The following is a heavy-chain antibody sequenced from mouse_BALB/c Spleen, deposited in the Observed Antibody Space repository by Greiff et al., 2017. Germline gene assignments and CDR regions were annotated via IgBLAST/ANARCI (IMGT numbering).Heavy chain of an antibody. D-gene: IGHD1-1*01. Sequence: EVKLVESGGGLVQPGGSPKLSCAASGFTFSSYTMSWVRQTPEKRLEWVAYISNGGGSTYYPDTVKGRFTISRDNAKNTLYLQMSSLKSEDTAMYYCARHLLRAFAYWGQGTLVTVSA. J-gene: IGHJ3*01. V-gene: IGHV5-12-2*01. CDR2: ISNGGGST. CDR1: GFTFSSYT. CDR3: ARHLLRAFAY.